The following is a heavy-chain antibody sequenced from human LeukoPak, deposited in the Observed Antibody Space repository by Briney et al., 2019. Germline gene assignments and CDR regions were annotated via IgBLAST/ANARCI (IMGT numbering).Heavy chain of an antibody. CDR1: GYCISSGYY. CDR3: ARDESGIGWFDP. CDR2: IYHSGST. J-gene: IGHJ5*02. D-gene: IGHD3-3*01. Sequence: PSETLSLTCTVSGYCISSGYYWGWIRQPPGKGLEWIGSIYHSGSTYYNPSLKSRVTISVDTSKNQFSLKLSSVTAADTAVYYCARDESGIGWFDPWGQGTLVTVSS. V-gene: IGHV4-38-2*02.